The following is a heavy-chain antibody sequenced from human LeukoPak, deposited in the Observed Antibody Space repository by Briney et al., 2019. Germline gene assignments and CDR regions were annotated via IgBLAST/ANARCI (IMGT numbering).Heavy chain of an antibody. CDR3: ARVLRYGGNRFNFDY. Sequence: SETLSLTCAVYGGSFSGYYWSWIRQPPGKGLEWIGEINHSGSTNYNPSLKSRVTISVDTSKNQFPLKLSSVTAADTAVYYCARVLRYGGNRFNFDYWGQGTLVTVSS. CDR1: GGSFSGYY. J-gene: IGHJ4*02. CDR2: INHSGST. V-gene: IGHV4-34*01. D-gene: IGHD4-23*01.